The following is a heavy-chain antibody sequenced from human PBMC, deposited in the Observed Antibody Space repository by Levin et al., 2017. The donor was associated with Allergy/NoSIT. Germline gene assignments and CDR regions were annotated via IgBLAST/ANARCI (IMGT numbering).Heavy chain of an antibody. CDR1: GFTVSTNH. J-gene: IGHJ2*01. D-gene: IGHD1-26*01. V-gene: IGHV3-66*02. CDR3: ASPNWETTYWYFDL. Sequence: GGSLRLSCAASGFTVSTNHMSWVRQAPGKGLEWVSVIYSGGSTYYADSVKGRFTISRDNSKNTLYLQMNSLRVEDTAVYYCASPNWETTYWYFDLWGRGTLVTVSS. CDR2: IYSGGST.